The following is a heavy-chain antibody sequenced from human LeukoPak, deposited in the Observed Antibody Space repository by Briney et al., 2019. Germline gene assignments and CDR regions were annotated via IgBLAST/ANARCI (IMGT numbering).Heavy chain of an antibody. CDR1: VGSISSYY. CDR2: IYYSGNT. J-gene: IGHJ4*02. CDR3: ARVPFRCSGGSCDAGWVDY. V-gene: IGHV4-59*01. D-gene: IGHD2-15*01. Sequence: PETLSLTCTDSVGSISSYYWSWIRQPPGKGLEWIGHIYYSGNTTYSHYLKSGVTISVATSKNKCYLELSSVTAADTVVYYCARVPFRCSGGSCDAGWVDYWGQGTLVTVSS.